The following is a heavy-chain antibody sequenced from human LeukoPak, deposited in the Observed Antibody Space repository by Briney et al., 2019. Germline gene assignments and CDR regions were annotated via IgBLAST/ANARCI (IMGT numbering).Heavy chain of an antibody. Sequence: GGSLRLSCAASGFTFSSYAMSWVRQAPGKGLEWVSAISGSGGSTYYADSVKGRFTISRDNSKNTLYLQMNSLRAEDTAVYYCAKSAPLTPLTKRQRLAGDAFDIWGQGTMVTVSS. CDR3: AKSAPLTPLTKRQRLAGDAFDI. V-gene: IGHV3-23*01. CDR1: GFTFSSYA. CDR2: ISGSGGST. J-gene: IGHJ3*02. D-gene: IGHD6-25*01.